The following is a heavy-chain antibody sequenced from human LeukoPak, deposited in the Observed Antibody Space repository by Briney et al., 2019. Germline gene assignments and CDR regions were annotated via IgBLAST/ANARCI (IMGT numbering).Heavy chain of an antibody. CDR2: ISGRGDNT. J-gene: IGHJ6*03. Sequence: GGSLRLSCAASGFSFSNYAMSWVRQAPGKGLEWVSAISGRGDNTYYADSVKARFIISRDNSKNTLYLQMNSLRAEDTAIYYCAKERASFYYYYVDVWGKGTSVTVSS. CDR1: GFSFSNYA. CDR3: AKERASFYYYYVDV. V-gene: IGHV3-23*01.